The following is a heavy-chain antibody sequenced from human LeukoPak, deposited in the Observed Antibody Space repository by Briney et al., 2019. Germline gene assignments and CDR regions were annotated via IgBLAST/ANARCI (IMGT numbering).Heavy chain of an antibody. CDR1: GGSISSYY. D-gene: IGHD3-10*01. V-gene: IGHV4-59*01. Sequence: SETLSLTCTVSGGSISSYYWSWIRQPPGKGLEWIGYIYYSGSTNYNPSLKSRVTISVDTSKNQFSLKLSSVTAADTAVYYCARARELWFGELDSRPNWFDPWGQGTLVTVSS. J-gene: IGHJ5*02. CDR3: ARARELWFGELDSRPNWFDP. CDR2: IYYSGST.